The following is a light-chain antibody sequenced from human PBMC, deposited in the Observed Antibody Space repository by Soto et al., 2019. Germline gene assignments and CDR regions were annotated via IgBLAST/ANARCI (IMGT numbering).Light chain of an antibody. CDR1: SSNIGSNV. CDR3: EAWDVILNAWV. Sequence: QSVLTQPPSASGTPGQRVTISCSGSSSNIGSNVVNWYQQLPGTAPKLLIYRNDQRPSAFPDRFSGSKSGTSASLAISGLQSEDEADYYCEAWDVILNAWVFGGGTKLTVL. CDR2: RND. J-gene: IGLJ3*02. V-gene: IGLV1-44*01.